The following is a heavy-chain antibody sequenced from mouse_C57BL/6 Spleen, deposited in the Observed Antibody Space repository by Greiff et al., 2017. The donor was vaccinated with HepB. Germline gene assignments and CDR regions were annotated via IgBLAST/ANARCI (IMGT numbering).Heavy chain of an antibody. V-gene: IGHV2-2*01. J-gene: IGHJ3*01. D-gene: IGHD2-12*01. CDR2: IWSGGNT. Sequence: QVQLKQSGPGLVQPSQSLSITCTVSGFSLTSYGVHWVRQSPGKGLEWLGVIWSGGNTDYNAAFISRLSISKDNSKSQVFFKMNSLQADDTAIYYCARVDTTGAWFAYWGQGTLVTVSA. CDR3: ARVDTTGAWFAY. CDR1: GFSLTSYG.